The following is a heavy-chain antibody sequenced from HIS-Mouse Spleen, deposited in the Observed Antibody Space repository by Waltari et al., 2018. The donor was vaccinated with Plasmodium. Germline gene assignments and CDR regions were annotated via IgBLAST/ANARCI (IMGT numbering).Heavy chain of an antibody. Sequence: EVQLVETGGGLIQPGGSLRLSCADSGFTVGITYMSWVRQAPGKGLEWVSVIYSGGSTYYADSVKGRFTISRDNSKNTLYLQMNSLRAEDTAVYYCARGNSGYSSSWYLFDYWGQGTLVTVSS. CDR1: GFTVGITY. V-gene: IGHV3-53*02. CDR3: ARGNSGYSSSWYLFDY. J-gene: IGHJ4*02. D-gene: IGHD6-13*01. CDR2: IYSGGST.